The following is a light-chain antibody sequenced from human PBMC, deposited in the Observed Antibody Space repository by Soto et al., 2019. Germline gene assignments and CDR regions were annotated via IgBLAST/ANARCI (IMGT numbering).Light chain of an antibody. CDR1: PRLKSDY. V-gene: IGKV3-20*01. Sequence: LTQSPGRLSLSPGERATLSCRASPRLKSDYFAWYQQRRGQAPRLLIYGTSIRASGIPDRFSGSGSGTDFTLTISRLEPEDFAVYYCQQYSSAPAWTFGQGTKVDIK. J-gene: IGKJ1*01. CDR2: GTS. CDR3: QQYSSAPAWT.